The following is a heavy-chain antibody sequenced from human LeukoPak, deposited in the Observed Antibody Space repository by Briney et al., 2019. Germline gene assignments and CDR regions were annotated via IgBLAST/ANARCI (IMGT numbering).Heavy chain of an antibody. D-gene: IGHD1-26*01. Sequence: GASVKVSCKASGYTFTGYYIHWVRQAPGQGLEWMGRINPNSGGTNYAQKFQGRVTMTRDTSISTAYMELSRLRSDDTAVYYCAREIAEGKWELPYYYYYYGMDVWGQGTTVTVSS. CDR1: GYTFTGYY. V-gene: IGHV1-2*06. CDR2: INPNSGGT. J-gene: IGHJ6*02. CDR3: AREIAEGKWELPYYYYYYGMDV.